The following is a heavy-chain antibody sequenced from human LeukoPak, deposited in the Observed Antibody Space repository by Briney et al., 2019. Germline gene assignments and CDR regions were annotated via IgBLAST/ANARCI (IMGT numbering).Heavy chain of an antibody. V-gene: IGHV3-23*01. J-gene: IGHJ4*02. Sequence: GGSLRLSCAASGFTFSSYAMSWVRQAPGKGLEWVSTISGSGDNTYYADSVKGRFTISRDNSKKTLYLQMNSLRVEDTAVYYCAKGWWELPRGDYWGQGTLVTVSS. CDR3: AKGWWELPRGDY. CDR2: ISGSGDNT. D-gene: IGHD1-26*01. CDR1: GFTFSSYA.